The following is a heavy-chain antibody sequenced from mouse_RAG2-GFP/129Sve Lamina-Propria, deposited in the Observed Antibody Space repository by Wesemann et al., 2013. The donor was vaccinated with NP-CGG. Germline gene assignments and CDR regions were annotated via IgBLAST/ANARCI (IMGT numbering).Heavy chain of an antibody. V-gene: IGHV1-69*01. D-gene: IGHD4-1*01. CDR2: IDPSDSYT. J-gene: IGHJ3*01. Sequence: QVQLQQPGAELVMPGASVKLSCKASGYTFTSYWMHWVKQRPGQGLEWIGEIDPSDSYTNYNQKFKGKATLTVDKSSSTAYMQLSSLTSEDSAVYYCARAPTTWAWFAYWGQGTLVTVSA. CDR3: ARAPTTWAWFAY. CDR1: GYTFTSYW.